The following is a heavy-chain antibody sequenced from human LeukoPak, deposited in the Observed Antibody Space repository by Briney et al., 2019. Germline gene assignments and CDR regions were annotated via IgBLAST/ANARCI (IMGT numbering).Heavy chain of an antibody. CDR3: ARDYGQQPAGNY. Sequence: PGGSLRLSCAASGFTFSSYSMNWVRQAPGKGLEWASYISSSSSTIYYADSVKGRLTISRDNAKNSLYLQMNSLRAEDTAVYYCARDYGQQPAGNYWGQGTLVTVSS. CDR2: ISSSSSTI. D-gene: IGHD6-13*01. J-gene: IGHJ4*02. V-gene: IGHV3-48*01. CDR1: GFTFSSYS.